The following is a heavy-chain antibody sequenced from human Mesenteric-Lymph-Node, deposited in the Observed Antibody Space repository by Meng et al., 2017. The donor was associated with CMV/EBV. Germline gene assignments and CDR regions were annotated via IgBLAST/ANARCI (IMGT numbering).Heavy chain of an antibody. CDR3: ARHQRWLKSEGGFNY. CDR2: INHSGST. Sequence: QVKVQQWGPGVFKPWETRSLTCAVYGGSFSSYYWSWIRQPPGKGLEWIGEINHSGSTNYNPSLKSRVTISVDTSKNQFSLKLSSVTAADTAVYYCARHQRWLKSEGGFNYWGQGTLVTVSS. J-gene: IGHJ4*02. D-gene: IGHD4-23*01. CDR1: GGSFSSYY. V-gene: IGHV4-34*01.